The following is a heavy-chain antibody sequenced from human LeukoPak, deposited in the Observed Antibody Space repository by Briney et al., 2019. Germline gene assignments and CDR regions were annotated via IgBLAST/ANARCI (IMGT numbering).Heavy chain of an antibody. V-gene: IGHV3-30*04. Sequence: GRSLRLSCAASGFTFSSYAMHWVRQAPSKGLEWVAVISYDGSNKYYADSVKGRFTISRDNSKNTLYLQMNSLRAEGTAVYYCARDRQAAGIFDDYWGQGTLVTVSS. J-gene: IGHJ4*02. D-gene: IGHD6-13*01. CDR1: GFTFSSYA. CDR3: ARDRQAAGIFDDY. CDR2: ISYDGSNK.